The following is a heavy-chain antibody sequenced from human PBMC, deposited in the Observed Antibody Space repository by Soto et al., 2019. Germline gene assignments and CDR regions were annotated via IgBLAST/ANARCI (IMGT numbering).Heavy chain of an antibody. J-gene: IGHJ4*02. CDR1: GFPVTRNY. D-gene: IGHD1-26*01. V-gene: IGHV3-53*01. Sequence: PWGSLRLSCAASGFPVTRNYMTWVRQAPGKGLEWVSVLYSGGDTYYADSVKGRFTISRDNSKNTLYLQMNSLRAEDTAVYYCARGLLVGTTTAFDYWGQGTLVTVSS. CDR3: ARGLLVGTTTAFDY. CDR2: LYSGGDT.